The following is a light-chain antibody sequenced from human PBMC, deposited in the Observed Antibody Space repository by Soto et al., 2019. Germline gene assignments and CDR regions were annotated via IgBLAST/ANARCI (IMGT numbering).Light chain of an antibody. Sequence: DIQITQYPSSLSASVGDRVTISCLASQTVNVYLNWYLQKPGKAPKLLIFAASTLHSGVPSRFSGSGSGTDFTLTISSLQPEDFATYYCQQSYSTPQTFGQGTKVDI. CDR2: AAS. CDR1: QTVNVY. J-gene: IGKJ1*01. CDR3: QQSYSTPQT. V-gene: IGKV1-39*01.